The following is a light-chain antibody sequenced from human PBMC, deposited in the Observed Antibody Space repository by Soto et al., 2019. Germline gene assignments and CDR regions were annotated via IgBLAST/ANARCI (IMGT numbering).Light chain of an antibody. CDR1: QSVRSGS. J-gene: IGKJ1*01. CDR2: DAS. V-gene: IGKV3-20*01. CDR3: QQYGSSPWT. Sequence: EVVLTQSPGTLSLSPGERATLSCRASQSVRSGSIAWYQQKPGQAPRLLIYDASTRAAGIPDRFSGSASGTDFTLTISRLEPEDFAVYHCQQYGSSPWTFGQGTKVDIK.